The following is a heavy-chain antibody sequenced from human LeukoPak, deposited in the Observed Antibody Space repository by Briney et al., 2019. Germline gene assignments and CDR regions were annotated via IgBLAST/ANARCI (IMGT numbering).Heavy chain of an antibody. CDR2: IYYSGST. CDR3: ARPGYCSSTSCYADY. Sequence: SETLSLTCTVSGGSTSGYYWSWIRQPPGKGLEWIGDIYYSGSTNYNPSLTSRVTISVDTSKNQFSLKLNSVTAADTAVYYCARPGYCSSTSCYADYWGQGTLVTVSS. D-gene: IGHD2-2*01. J-gene: IGHJ4*02. CDR1: GGSTSGYY. V-gene: IGHV4-59*08.